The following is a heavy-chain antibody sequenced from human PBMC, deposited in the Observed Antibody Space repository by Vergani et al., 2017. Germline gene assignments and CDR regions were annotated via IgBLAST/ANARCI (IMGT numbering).Heavy chain of an antibody. CDR2: IHPADSDT. Sequence: EVQLVQSGAEVKKPGESLKISCQISGYSFTNYWIGWVRQMPGKGLEWVGIIHPADSDTRYSPSFQGQVTISVDKSISTAYLQRSSLRASDRAMYYCARLYGRDSSGSKYFDYWGQGTLVTVSS. V-gene: IGHV5-51*01. D-gene: IGHD3-22*01. J-gene: IGHJ4*02. CDR3: ARLYGRDSSGSKYFDY. CDR1: GYSFTNYW.